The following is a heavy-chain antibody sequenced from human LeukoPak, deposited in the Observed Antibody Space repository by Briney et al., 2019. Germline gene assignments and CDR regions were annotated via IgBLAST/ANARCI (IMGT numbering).Heavy chain of an antibody. CDR1: GGSMSSYS. V-gene: IGHV4-59*08. J-gene: IGHJ5*02. Sequence: PSETLSLTCTVSGGSMSSYSWSWIRQPPGEGLEWIGFIYYSGSTYYNPSLKSRVTISVVTSKNQFSLKLRSVTAADTAVYYCARRDVYGEYDRNWFDPWGQGTLVTVSS. CDR2: IYYSGST. D-gene: IGHD4-17*01. CDR3: ARRDVYGEYDRNWFDP.